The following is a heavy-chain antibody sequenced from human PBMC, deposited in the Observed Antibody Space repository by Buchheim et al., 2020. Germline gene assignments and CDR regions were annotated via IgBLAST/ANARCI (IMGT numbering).Heavy chain of an antibody. D-gene: IGHD5-24*01. J-gene: IGHJ4*02. V-gene: IGHV2-70*13. CDR3: ARENDYNALDS. Sequence: QVSLRESGPAQVRTTKTLTLTCTVSGLSLRSIGVSVIWIRQPPGKPLQWLARIDWIDGKYYTTSLETRLTVSKRTSKKQLALTLTNVDPADTATYYCARENDYNALDSWGQGTL. CDR1: GLSLRSIGVS. CDR2: IDWIDGK.